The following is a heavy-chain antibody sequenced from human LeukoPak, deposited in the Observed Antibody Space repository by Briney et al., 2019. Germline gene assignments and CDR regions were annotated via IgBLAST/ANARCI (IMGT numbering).Heavy chain of an antibody. Sequence: GASVKVSCKASGYTFTSYGISWVRQAPGQGLEWMGWISAYNGNTNYAQKLQGRVTMTRDTSISTAYMELSRLRSDDTAVYYCARVPGSSSWYPDRGFDPWGQGTLVTVSS. CDR2: ISAYNGNT. CDR3: ARVPGSSSWYPDRGFDP. D-gene: IGHD6-13*01. CDR1: GYTFTSYG. V-gene: IGHV1-18*01. J-gene: IGHJ5*02.